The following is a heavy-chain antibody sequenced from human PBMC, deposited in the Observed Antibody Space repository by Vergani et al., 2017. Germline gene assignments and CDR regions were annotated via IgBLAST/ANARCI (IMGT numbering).Heavy chain of an antibody. V-gene: IGHV5-51*03. CDR3: ARRGTQLEYFNL. D-gene: IGHD3-16*01. CDR1: EYSFGNYW. Sequence: EVELVQSGPEMRKPGESLKISCKGSEYSFGNYWIGWVRQMPGKGLEWMGIIYPADSDTRYSPSFQGQVTISADKSISTAFLQWDSLKASDTAIYYCARRGTQLEYFNLWGRGTLVTVSS. CDR2: IYPADSDT. J-gene: IGHJ2*01.